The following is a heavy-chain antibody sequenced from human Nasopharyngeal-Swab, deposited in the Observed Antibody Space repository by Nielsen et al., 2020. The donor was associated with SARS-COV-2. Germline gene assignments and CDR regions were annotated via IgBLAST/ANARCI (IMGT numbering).Heavy chain of an antibody. CDR2: INHSGST. CDR3: ARGLSGVVPAPILGLGHYYYYYYMDV. Sequence: SETLSLTCAVYGGSFSAYYWGWIRQPPGKGPEWIAEINHSGSTNYNPSLKSRVTLSVDTSMNQVSLEVSSVTAADTAVYYCARGLSGVVPAPILGLGHYYYYYYMDVWGKGTTVTVSS. D-gene: IGHD2-2*01. V-gene: IGHV4-34*01. J-gene: IGHJ6*03. CDR1: GGSFSAYY.